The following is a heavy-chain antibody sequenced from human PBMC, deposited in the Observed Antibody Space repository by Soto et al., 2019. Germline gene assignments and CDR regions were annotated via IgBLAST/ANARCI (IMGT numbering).Heavy chain of an antibody. J-gene: IGHJ3*02. CDR1: GGTFISYA. Sequence: GASVKVSCKASGGTFISYAISWVRQAPGQGLEWMGGIIPIFGTANYAQKFQGRVTITADESTSTAYMELSSLRSEDTAVYYCARERYVWGSYRPIDAFDIWGQGTMVTVSS. V-gene: IGHV1-69*13. CDR3: ARERYVWGSYRPIDAFDI. D-gene: IGHD3-16*02. CDR2: IIPIFGTA.